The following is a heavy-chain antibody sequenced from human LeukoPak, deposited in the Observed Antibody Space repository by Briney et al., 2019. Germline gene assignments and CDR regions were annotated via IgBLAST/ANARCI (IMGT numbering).Heavy chain of an antibody. D-gene: IGHD3-10*01. CDR2: MYYRSKWKK. V-gene: IGHV6-1*01. Sequence: SQTLSLTCAISGDSVSSNSGAWNWIRQSPSRGLEWLGRMYYRSKWKKDYAVSVGSRITINPDTSKNQFSLQLSSVTPEDTAVYYCARDLSGNVAIDYWGQGTLVTVSS. CDR3: ARDLSGNVAIDY. CDR1: GDSVSSNSGA. J-gene: IGHJ4*02.